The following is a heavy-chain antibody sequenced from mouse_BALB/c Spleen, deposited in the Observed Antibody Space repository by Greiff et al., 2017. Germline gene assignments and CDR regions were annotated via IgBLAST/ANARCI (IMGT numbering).Heavy chain of an antibody. V-gene: IGHV2-2*02. Sequence: VMLVASGPGLVQPSQSLSITCTVSGFSLTSYGVHWVRQSPGKGLEWLGVIWSGGSTDYNAAFISRLSISKDNSKSQVFFKMNSLQANATAIYYCASRKLAWFAYWGQGTLVTVSA. CDR1: GFSLTSYG. CDR3: ASRKLAWFAY. CDR2: IWSGGST. J-gene: IGHJ3*01. D-gene: IGHD4-1*01.